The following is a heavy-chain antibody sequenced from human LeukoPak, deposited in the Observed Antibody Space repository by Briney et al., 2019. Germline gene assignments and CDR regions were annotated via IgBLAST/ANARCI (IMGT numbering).Heavy chain of an antibody. V-gene: IGHV5-51*01. J-gene: IGHJ2*01. Sequence: GESLKISCKGSGYSFTSYWVGWVRQMPGKGLEWMGIIYPGDSDTRYSPSFQGQVTISADKSISTAYLQWSSLKASDTAMYYCARRTTTPYWYFDLWGRGTLVTVSS. CDR3: ARRTTTPYWYFDL. CDR1: GYSFTSYW. CDR2: IYPGDSDT. D-gene: IGHD1-1*01.